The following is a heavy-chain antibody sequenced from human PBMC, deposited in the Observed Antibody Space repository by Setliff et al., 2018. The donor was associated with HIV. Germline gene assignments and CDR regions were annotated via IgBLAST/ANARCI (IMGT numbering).Heavy chain of an antibody. CDR2: ISPSSTII. J-gene: IGHJ3*02. CDR3: ASSNVVVVTASVSDAFDI. D-gene: IGHD2-21*02. Sequence: PGGSLRLSCGASGFSFSSYSMNWVRQAPGKGLEWVSYISPSSTIIYYPDSVKGRFTISRDNAKNTLFLQMNSLRAEDTAVYYCASSNVVVVTASVSDAFDIWGQGTMVTVSS. CDR1: GFSFSSYS. V-gene: IGHV3-48*04.